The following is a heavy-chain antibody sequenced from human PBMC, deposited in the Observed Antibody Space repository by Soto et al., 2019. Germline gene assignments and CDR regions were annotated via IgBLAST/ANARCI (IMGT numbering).Heavy chain of an antibody. D-gene: IGHD6-13*01. V-gene: IGHV4-31*03. Sequence: SDTLSLTCTVSGGSLSSGGYYWSWIRQHPGKGLEWIGYIYYSGSTYYNPSLKSRVTISVDTSKNQFSLKLSSVTAADTAVYYCARAFGAAAGTLGYYYGMDVWGQGTTVTVSS. CDR2: IYYSGST. CDR1: GGSLSSGGYY. CDR3: ARAFGAAAGTLGYYYGMDV. J-gene: IGHJ6*02.